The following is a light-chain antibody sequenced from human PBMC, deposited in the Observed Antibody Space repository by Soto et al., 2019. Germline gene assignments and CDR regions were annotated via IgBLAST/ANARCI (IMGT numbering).Light chain of an antibody. V-gene: IGLV2-14*01. CDR3: GSYISSNSWV. CDR2: EVS. CDR1: SSDVGGYNY. J-gene: IGLJ3*02. Sequence: QSALTQPASVSGSPGQSITISCTGTSSDVGGYNYVSWYQQNPGKAPKLMIYEVSNRPSGVSNRFSGSKSGNTASLTISGLQAEDEGDYYCGSYISSNSWVFGGGTKLTVL.